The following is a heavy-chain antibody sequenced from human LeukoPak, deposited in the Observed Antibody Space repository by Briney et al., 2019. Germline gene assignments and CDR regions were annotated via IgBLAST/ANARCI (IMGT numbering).Heavy chain of an antibody. CDR3: ASTIWFGDPNGAFDI. Sequence: PSETLSLTCTVSGVSISSTSYYWGWIRQPPGKGLEWIASIYYSGSTYYNPSLKSRVTISVDTSKNQFSLKLSSVTAADTAVYYCASTIWFGDPNGAFDIWGQGTMVTVSS. V-gene: IGHV4-39*07. CDR2: IYYSGST. J-gene: IGHJ3*02. D-gene: IGHD3-10*01. CDR1: GVSISSTSYY.